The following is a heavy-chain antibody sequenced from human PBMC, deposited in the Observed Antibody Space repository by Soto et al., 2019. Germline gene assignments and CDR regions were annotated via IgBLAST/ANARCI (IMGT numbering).Heavy chain of an antibody. CDR3: ARLMTTIFGVVIGFDY. CDR1: GYSFTNYW. D-gene: IGHD3-3*01. Sequence: GESLKISCKGSGYSFTNYWIGWVRQMPGKGLEWMGIIYPGDSDTLYSPSFQGQVTFSADKSISSAFLQWSSLEASDTAMYYCARLMTTIFGVVIGFDYWGQGTLVTVSS. CDR2: IYPGDSDT. V-gene: IGHV5-51*01. J-gene: IGHJ4*02.